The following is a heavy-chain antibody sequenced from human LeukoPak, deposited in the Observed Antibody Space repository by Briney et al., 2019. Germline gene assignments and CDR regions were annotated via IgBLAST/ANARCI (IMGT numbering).Heavy chain of an antibody. Sequence: PSETLSLTCTVSGGSISSYYWSWIRQPPGKGLEWIGYIYYSGSNNYNHSLKSRVTISVDTSKNHFSLKLSSVTAADTAVYYCARDSDFWSGYFYGMDVWGQVTTVTVS. V-gene: IGHV4-59*01. D-gene: IGHD3-3*01. CDR1: GGSISSYY. CDR3: ARDSDFWSGYFYGMDV. CDR2: IYYSGSN. J-gene: IGHJ6*02.